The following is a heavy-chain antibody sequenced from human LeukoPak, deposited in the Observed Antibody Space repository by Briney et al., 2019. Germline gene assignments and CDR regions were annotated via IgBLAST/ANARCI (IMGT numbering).Heavy chain of an antibody. Sequence: GESLKISCKGSGYSFTSYWIGWVRQMPGKGLEWMGTIYPGDSDTRYSPSFQGQVTISADKSISTAYLQWSSLKASDTAMYYCARLRYCSSTSCYPLFDYWGQGTLVTVSS. J-gene: IGHJ4*02. V-gene: IGHV5-51*01. D-gene: IGHD2-2*01. CDR1: GYSFTSYW. CDR2: IYPGDSDT. CDR3: ARLRYCSSTSCYPLFDY.